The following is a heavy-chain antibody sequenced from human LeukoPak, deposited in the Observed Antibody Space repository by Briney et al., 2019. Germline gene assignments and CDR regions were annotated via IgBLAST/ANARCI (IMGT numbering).Heavy chain of an antibody. V-gene: IGHV1-69*04. D-gene: IGHD6-13*01. CDR3: ASGYIAAAENPKFDY. J-gene: IGHJ4*02. Sequence: GASVKVSCKASGGTFSSYAISWVRQAPGQGLEWMGRIIPILGIANYAQKFRGRVTITADKSTSTAYMELSSLRSEDTAVYYCASGYIAAAENPKFDYWGQGTLVTVSS. CDR1: GGTFSSYA. CDR2: IIPILGIA.